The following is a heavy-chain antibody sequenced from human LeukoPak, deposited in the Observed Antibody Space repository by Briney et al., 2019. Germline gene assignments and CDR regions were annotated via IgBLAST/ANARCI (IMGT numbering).Heavy chain of an antibody. CDR2: INPNSGGT. CDR1: GYIFTGYY. V-gene: IGHV1-2*02. J-gene: IGHJ4*02. CDR3: ARDYYDSSGYYNSIFDY. Sequence: ASVKVSCKASGYIFTGYYMHWVRQAPGQGLEWMGWINPNSGGTNYAQKFQGRVTMTRDTSISTAYMELSRLRSDDTAVYYCARDYYDSSGYYNSIFDYWGQGTLVTVSS. D-gene: IGHD3-22*01.